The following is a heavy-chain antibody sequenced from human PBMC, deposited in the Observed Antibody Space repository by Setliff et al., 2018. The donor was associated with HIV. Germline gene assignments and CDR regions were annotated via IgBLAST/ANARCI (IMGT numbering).Heavy chain of an antibody. J-gene: IGHJ4*02. V-gene: IGHV3-48*01. CDR3: AKDIRHSGYDHFDY. D-gene: IGHD5-12*01. Sequence: GGSLRLSCAASGFTFSSYSMNWVRQAPGKGLEWVSYISSSSSTIYYADSVKGRFTISRDNAKNSLYLQMNSLRAEDTALYYCAKDIRHSGYDHFDYWGQGTLVTVSS. CDR2: ISSSSSTI. CDR1: GFTFSSYS.